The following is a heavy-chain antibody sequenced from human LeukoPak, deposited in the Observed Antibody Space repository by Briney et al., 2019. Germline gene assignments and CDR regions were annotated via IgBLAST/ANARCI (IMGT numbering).Heavy chain of an antibody. CDR2: IYYSGST. V-gene: IGHV4-39*02. Sequence: SETLSLTCTVSGTSMINSHYWGWIRQSPGKGLEWIGSIYYSGSTFYNPSLKSRITISVDTSKNHFSLELRSVTAAGTAIYYCARNMTAITRLDVFDLWGPGTMVTVSS. J-gene: IGHJ3*01. CDR1: GTSMINSHY. CDR3: ARNMTAITRLDVFDL. D-gene: IGHD2-21*02.